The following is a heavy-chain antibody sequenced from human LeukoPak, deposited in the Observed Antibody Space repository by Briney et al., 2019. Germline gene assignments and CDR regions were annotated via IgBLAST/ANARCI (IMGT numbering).Heavy chain of an antibody. CDR2: IYYGGST. CDR3: ARFSGSTAYYFDY. CDR1: GGSISSYY. D-gene: IGHD3-10*01. Sequence: SETLSLTCTVSGGSISSYYWSWIRQPPGKGLEWIGYIYYGGSTNYNPSLKSRVTISVDTSKNQFSLKLSSVTAADTAVYYCARFSGSTAYYFDYWGQGTLVTVSS. J-gene: IGHJ4*02. V-gene: IGHV4-59*01.